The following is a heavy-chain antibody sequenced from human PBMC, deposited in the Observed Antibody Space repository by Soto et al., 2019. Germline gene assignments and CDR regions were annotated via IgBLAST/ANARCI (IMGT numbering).Heavy chain of an antibody. J-gene: IGHJ6*02. CDR1: GGTFSSYA. CDR3: VRSAPAGWLVFWDLYYYGMDV. Sequence: GASVTVSCKASGGTFSSYAISWVRQAPGHGLEWMGGIIPIFGTANYAQKLQGRVTITADESTSTAYMELSSLRSEDTAVYHCVRSAPAGWLVFWDLYYYGMDVWGQGTTVTVSS. CDR2: IIPIFGTA. D-gene: IGHD3-10*02. V-gene: IGHV1-69*13.